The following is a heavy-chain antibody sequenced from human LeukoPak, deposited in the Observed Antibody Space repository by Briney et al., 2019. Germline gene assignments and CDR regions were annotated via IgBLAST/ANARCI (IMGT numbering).Heavy chain of an antibody. CDR1: GGSISSYY. CDR2: INHSGST. D-gene: IGHD3-16*02. V-gene: IGHV4-34*01. Sequence: SETLSLTCTVSGGSISSYYWSWIRQPPGKGLEWIGEINHSGSTNYNPSLKSRVTISVDTSKNQFSLKLSSVTAADTAVYYCARADYVWGSYRYVDYWGQGTLVTVSS. CDR3: ARADYVWGSYRYVDY. J-gene: IGHJ4*02.